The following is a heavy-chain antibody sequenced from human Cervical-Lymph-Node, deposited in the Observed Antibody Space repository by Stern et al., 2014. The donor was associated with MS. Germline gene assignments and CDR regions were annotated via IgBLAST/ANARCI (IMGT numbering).Heavy chain of an antibody. CDR3: AREVNFSGSGTRLDP. CDR2: IYRSGTT. Sequence: QLQLQESGPGLLKPSGTLSVTCAISGGSISSSNWWHWVRQPPGKGLEWIGAIYRSGTTNYNPSLKSRLTISLDKSNNRFSLNLTSVTAADTAVYYCAREVNFSGSGTRLDPWGQGTLVTVSS. J-gene: IGHJ5*02. CDR1: GGSISSSNW. D-gene: IGHD3-10*01. V-gene: IGHV4-4*02.